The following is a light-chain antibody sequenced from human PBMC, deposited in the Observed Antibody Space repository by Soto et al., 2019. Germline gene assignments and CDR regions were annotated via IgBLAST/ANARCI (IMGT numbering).Light chain of an antibody. J-gene: IGLJ2*01. CDR1: RSDVGGYNY. CDR3: LSYASSRTLV. CDR2: EVS. Sequence: QSVLTQPASVSGSPGQSITISCTGTRSDVGGYNYVSWYQQHPGKAPKLMIYEVSNRPSGVSNRFSGSKSGNTASLTISGLQAEDEADYYCLSYASSRTLVFGGGTQLTVL. V-gene: IGLV2-14*01.